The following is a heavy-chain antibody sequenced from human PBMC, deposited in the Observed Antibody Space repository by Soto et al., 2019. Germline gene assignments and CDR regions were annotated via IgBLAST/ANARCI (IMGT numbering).Heavy chain of an antibody. D-gene: IGHD3-3*01. CDR1: GYTFSSYG. Sequence: ASVKVSCTASGYTFSSYGVSWVRQAPGQGLEWMGWIGADNGNTNYAQNLQGRVTMTRNTSISTAYMELSSLRSEDTAVYYCARVPVGVTIFGVVLKSNWFDPWGQGTLVTVTS. CDR2: IGADNGNT. V-gene: IGHV1-18*01. J-gene: IGHJ5*02. CDR3: ARVPVGVTIFGVVLKSNWFDP.